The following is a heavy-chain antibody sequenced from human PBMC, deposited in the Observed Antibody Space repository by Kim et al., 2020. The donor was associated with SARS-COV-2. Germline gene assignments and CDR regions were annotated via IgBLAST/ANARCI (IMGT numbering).Heavy chain of an antibody. V-gene: IGHV4-59*13. Sequence: SETLSLTCTVSGGSISSYYWSWIRQPPGKGLEWIGYIYYSGSTNYNPSLKSRVTISVDTSKNQFSLKLSSVTAADTAVYYCARGSTVTTSPQQTLYGMDVWGQGTTVTVSS. CDR2: IYYSGST. J-gene: IGHJ6*02. D-gene: IGHD4-4*01. CDR3: ARGSTVTTSPQQTLYGMDV. CDR1: GGSISSYY.